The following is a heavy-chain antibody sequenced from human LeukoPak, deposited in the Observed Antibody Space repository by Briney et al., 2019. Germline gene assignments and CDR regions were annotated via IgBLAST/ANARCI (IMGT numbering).Heavy chain of an antibody. CDR2: IKQDGSEK. CDR3: ARDGRYSYAEGDPFDY. Sequence: GGSLRLSCAASGFTFSSYAMSWVRQAPGKGLEWVANIKQDGSEKYYVDSVKGRFTISRDNAKNSLYLQMNSLRAEDTAVYYCARDGRYSYAEGDPFDYWGQGTLVTVSS. D-gene: IGHD5-18*01. J-gene: IGHJ4*02. V-gene: IGHV3-7*01. CDR1: GFTFSSYA.